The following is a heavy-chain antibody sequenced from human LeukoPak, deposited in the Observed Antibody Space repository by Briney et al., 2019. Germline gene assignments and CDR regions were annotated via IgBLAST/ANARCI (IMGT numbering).Heavy chain of an antibody. V-gene: IGHV3-23*01. CDR1: GFTFSSYA. Sequence: GGSLRLSCAASGFTFSSYAMSWVRQAPGKGLEWVSAISGSGGSTYYADSVKGRFTISRDNSKNTPYLQMNSLRAEDTAVYYCAKCMVRGVIRPDAFDIWGQGTMVTVSS. D-gene: IGHD3-10*01. J-gene: IGHJ3*02. CDR2: ISGSGGST. CDR3: AKCMVRGVIRPDAFDI.